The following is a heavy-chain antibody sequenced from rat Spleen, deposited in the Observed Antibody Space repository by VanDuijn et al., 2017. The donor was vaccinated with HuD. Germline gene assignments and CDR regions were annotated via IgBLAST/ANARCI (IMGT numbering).Heavy chain of an antibody. J-gene: IGHJ2*01. D-gene: IGHD1-4*01. V-gene: IGHV3-3*01. Sequence: EVQLQESGLGPVTPSQSLSLTCSVTGHSIASSYRWNWIRKFPGNKLEWMGYIKSAVSTLYNPSLKSRISITRDTSKNQFFLQLNSVTTEDTATYYCTREGNYPYVMDAWGQGVMVTVSS. CDR2: IKSAVST. CDR3: TREGNYPYVMDA. CDR1: GHSIASSYR.